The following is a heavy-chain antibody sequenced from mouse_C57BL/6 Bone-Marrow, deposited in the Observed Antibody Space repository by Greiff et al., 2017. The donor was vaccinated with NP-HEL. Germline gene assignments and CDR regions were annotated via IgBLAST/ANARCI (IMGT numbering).Heavy chain of an antibody. CDR2: IDPENGDT. J-gene: IGHJ2*01. D-gene: IGHD2-5*01. Sequence: EVQLQESGAELVRPGASVKLSCTASGFNIKDYYMHWVKQRPEQGLEWIGWIDPENGDTEYASKFQGKATITADTSSNTAYLQLSSLTSEDTAVYYCTQGSNYVFDYWGQGTTLTVSS. V-gene: IGHV14-4*01. CDR3: TQGSNYVFDY. CDR1: GFNIKDYY.